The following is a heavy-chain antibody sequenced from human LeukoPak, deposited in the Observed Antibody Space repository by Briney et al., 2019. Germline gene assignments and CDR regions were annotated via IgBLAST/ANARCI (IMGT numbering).Heavy chain of an antibody. Sequence: GASVKVSCKASGGTFSSYAISWVRQAPRQGLEWMGGIIPIFGTANYAQKFQGRVTITADESTSTAYMELSSLRSEDTAVYYCARVMGYYYGSGSYVDYWGQGTLVTVSS. V-gene: IGHV1-69*13. CDR2: IIPIFGTA. CDR3: ARVMGYYYGSGSYVDY. CDR1: GGTFSSYA. J-gene: IGHJ4*02. D-gene: IGHD3-10*01.